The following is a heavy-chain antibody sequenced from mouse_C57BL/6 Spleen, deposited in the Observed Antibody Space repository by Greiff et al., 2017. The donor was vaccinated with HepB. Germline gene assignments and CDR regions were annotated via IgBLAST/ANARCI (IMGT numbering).Heavy chain of an antibody. CDR1: GYAFSSSW. V-gene: IGHV1-82*01. Sequence: QVQLQQSGPELVKPGASVKISCKASGYAFSSSWMNWVKQRPGKGLEWIGRIYPGDGDTNYNGKFKGKATLTADKSSSTAYMQLSSLTSEDSAVYFCATYDYEVAYWGQGTLVTLSA. CDR2: IYPGDGDT. D-gene: IGHD2-4*01. J-gene: IGHJ3*01. CDR3: ATYDYEVAY.